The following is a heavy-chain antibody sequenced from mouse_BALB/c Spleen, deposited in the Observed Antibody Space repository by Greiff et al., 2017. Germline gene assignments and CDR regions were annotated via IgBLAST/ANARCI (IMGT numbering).Heavy chain of an antibody. J-gene: IGHJ4*01. CDR3: GRKLRLRSAMDY. CDR2: INPNNGGT. CDR1: GYTFTDYN. D-gene: IGHD1-2*01. Sequence: VQLQQSGPELVKPGASVKIPCKASGYTFTDYNMDWVKQSHGKSLEWIGDINPNNGGTIYNQKFKGKATLTVDKSSSTAYMELRSLTSEDTAVYYCGRKLRLRSAMDYWGQGTSVTVSS. V-gene: IGHV1-18*01.